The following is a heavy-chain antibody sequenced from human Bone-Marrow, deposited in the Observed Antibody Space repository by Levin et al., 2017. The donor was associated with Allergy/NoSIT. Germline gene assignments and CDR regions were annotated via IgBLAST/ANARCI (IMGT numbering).Heavy chain of an antibody. J-gene: IGHJ6*02. CDR1: GFTFSSYG. CDR3: AKDQHYYGSGSGYYYYGMDV. D-gene: IGHD3-10*01. CDR2: ISYDGSNK. Sequence: AGESLKISCAASGFTFSSYGMHWVRQAPGKGLEWVAVISYDGSNKYYADSVKGRFTISRDNSKNTLYLQMNSLRAEDTAVYYCAKDQHYYGSGSGYYYYGMDVWGQGTTVTVSS. V-gene: IGHV3-30*18.